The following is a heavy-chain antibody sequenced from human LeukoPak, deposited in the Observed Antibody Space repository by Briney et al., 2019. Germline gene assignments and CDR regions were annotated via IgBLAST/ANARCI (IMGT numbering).Heavy chain of an antibody. CDR2: INHTGST. V-gene: IGHV4-34*01. CDR1: GDSFSGYY. J-gene: IGHJ6*03. Sequence: SETLSLTCAVYGDSFSGYYWSWIRQPPGKGLEWIGEINHTGSTNYNPSLESRVTLSVDTSKNQFSLKVTSVTAADTAVYYCARRGSSSLPSYYYYYMDVWGKGTTVTVSS. CDR3: ARRGSSSLPSYYYYYMDV. D-gene: IGHD6-6*01.